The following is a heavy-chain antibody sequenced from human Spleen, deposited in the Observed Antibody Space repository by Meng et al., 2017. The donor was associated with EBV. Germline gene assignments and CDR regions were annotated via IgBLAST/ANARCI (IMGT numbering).Heavy chain of an antibody. CDR3: AHRAGYSYGFSYFDS. CDR2: IYWDGNT. V-gene: IGHV2-5*02. J-gene: IGHJ4*02. Sequence: QITFKESCPTQVKPTQTLTLACTFSGFSLSTHGLSVGWVRQPPGKALEWLALIYWDGNTHYRPSLRTRLTITKDTSKNQVVLSMTNVDPVDTATYFCAHRAGYSYGFSYFDSWGQGTLVTVSS. CDR1: GFSLSTHGLS. D-gene: IGHD5-18*01.